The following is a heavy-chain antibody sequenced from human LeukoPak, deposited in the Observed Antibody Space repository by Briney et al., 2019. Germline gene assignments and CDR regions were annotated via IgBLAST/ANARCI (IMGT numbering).Heavy chain of an antibody. Sequence: GGSLRLSCAASGFTFSSYAMHWVRQAPGKGLEWVAVISYDGSNKYYADSVKGRFTISRDNSKNTLYLQMNSLRAEDTAVYYCARASVVVVAANYYGMDVWGQGTTVTVSS. D-gene: IGHD2-15*01. CDR1: GFTFSSYA. J-gene: IGHJ6*02. CDR2: ISYDGSNK. CDR3: ARASVVVVAANYYGMDV. V-gene: IGHV3-30-3*01.